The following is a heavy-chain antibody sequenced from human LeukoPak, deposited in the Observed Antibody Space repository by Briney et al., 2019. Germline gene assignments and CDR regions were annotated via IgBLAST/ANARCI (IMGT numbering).Heavy chain of an antibody. CDR3: ARPIYCSSTSCYPFSP. J-gene: IGHJ5*02. CDR1: GFTFSDYY. Sequence: GGSLRLSCEASGFTFSDYYMSWIRQAPGKGLEWVSYISSSGSTIYYADSVKGRFTISRDNAKNSLYLQMNSLRAEDTAVYYCARPIYCSSTSCYPFSPWGQGTLVTVSS. D-gene: IGHD2-2*01. CDR2: ISSSGSTI. V-gene: IGHV3-11*04.